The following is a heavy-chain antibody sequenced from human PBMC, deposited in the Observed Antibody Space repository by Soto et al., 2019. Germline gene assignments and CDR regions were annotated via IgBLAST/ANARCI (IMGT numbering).Heavy chain of an antibody. CDR2: INHVGTT. V-gene: IGHV4-34*01. CDR3: ARGGVRFHYAMDV. J-gene: IGHJ6*02. Sequence: SETLSLTCAVSGGSFSGYYCNWIRQPPGKGLEWIGEINHVGTTTYNPSLKSRVTITLDTSKGQISLTLNSLTAADTAVYYCARGGVRFHYAMDVWGLGTTVTVSS. CDR1: GGSFSGYY. D-gene: IGHD3-10*01.